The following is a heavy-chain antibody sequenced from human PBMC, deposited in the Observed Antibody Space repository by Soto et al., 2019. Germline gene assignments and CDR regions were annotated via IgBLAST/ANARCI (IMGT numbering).Heavy chain of an antibody. V-gene: IGHV1-69*13. CDR2: IIPIFGTA. CDR3: AREARELFCSSISCCAPATIFGVVGGMDV. Sequence: SVKVSCKASGGTFSSYAISWVRQAPGQGLEWMGGIIPIFGTANYAQKFQGRVTITADESTSTAYMELSSLRSEDTAVYYCAREARELFCSSISCCAPATIFGVVGGMDVWGQGTTVTVSS. CDR1: GGTFSSYA. D-gene: IGHD2-2*01. J-gene: IGHJ6*02.